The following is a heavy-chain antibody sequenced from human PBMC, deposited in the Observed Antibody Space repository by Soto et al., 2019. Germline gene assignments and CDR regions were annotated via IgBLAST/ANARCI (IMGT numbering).Heavy chain of an antibody. D-gene: IGHD2-21*02. CDR1: GGSISSYY. Sequence: PSETLSLTCTVSGGSISSYYWSWIRQPPGNGLEWIGYIYYSGSTNYNPSLKSRVTISVDTSKNQFSLKLSSVTAADTAVYYCAGVEGDTFHRNWFDPWGQGTLVTVSS. CDR3: AGVEGDTFHRNWFDP. V-gene: IGHV4-59*01. J-gene: IGHJ5*02. CDR2: IYYSGST.